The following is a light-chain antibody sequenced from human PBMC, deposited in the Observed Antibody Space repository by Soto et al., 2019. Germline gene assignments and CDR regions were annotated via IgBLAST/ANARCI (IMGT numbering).Light chain of an antibody. CDR3: ATWDDGLHGWV. CDR2: NNN. V-gene: IGLV1-44*01. Sequence: QSVVTQPPSASGTPGQRVTISCSGRSSNIGSNAVNWYQQFPGMAPKVLIYNNNERPSGVPDRFSGSKSGTSASLAISGLQSEAEADYYCATWDDGLHGWVFGGGTKLTVL. CDR1: SSNIGSNA. J-gene: IGLJ3*02.